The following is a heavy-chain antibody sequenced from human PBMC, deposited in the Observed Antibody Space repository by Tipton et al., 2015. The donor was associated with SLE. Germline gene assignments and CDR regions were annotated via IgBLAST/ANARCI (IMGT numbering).Heavy chain of an antibody. CDR2: VSSSGTT. D-gene: IGHD3-10*01. CDR1: GDSISSYY. V-gene: IGHV4-59*12. CDR3: AIRTSMLRGLSAFDV. J-gene: IGHJ3*01. Sequence: TLSLTCTVSGDSISSYYWTWVRQPPGKGLAWLGYVSSSGTTYYHPSLKSRLTISVDTSKNQFSLNLSSVTAADTAVYYCAIRTSMLRGLSAFDVWGLGTMVTVSS.